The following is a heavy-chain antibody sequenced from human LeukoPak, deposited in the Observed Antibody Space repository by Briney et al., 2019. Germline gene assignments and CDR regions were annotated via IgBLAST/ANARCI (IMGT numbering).Heavy chain of an antibody. V-gene: IGHV3-74*01. J-gene: IGHJ4*02. Sequence: GGSLRLSRAASGFTFSSYWMNWVRQAPGKGLVWVSRINSDGSSTSYADSVKGRFTISRDNAKNTLYLHMNSLRAEDTAVYYCARLLTSSLIDYWGQGTLVTVSS. CDR3: ARLLTSSLIDY. D-gene: IGHD4/OR15-4a*01. CDR2: INSDGSST. CDR1: GFTFSSYW.